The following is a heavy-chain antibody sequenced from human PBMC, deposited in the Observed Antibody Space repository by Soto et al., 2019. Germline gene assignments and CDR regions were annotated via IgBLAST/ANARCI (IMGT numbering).Heavy chain of an antibody. CDR3: GSPRSGPSPDVVH. CDR2: INPNSGDT. V-gene: IGHV1-2*02. Sequence: SVKVSCKASVFSVETTYCIHWVRRAPGQGLEWMGSINPNSGDTNYAQNFQGRVTMTRDTYISTAYMEVSSVTSDDTAVYYCGSPRSGPSPDVVHWGHGSVVTVSS. D-gene: IGHD2-15*01. CDR1: VFSVETTYC. J-gene: IGHJ4*01.